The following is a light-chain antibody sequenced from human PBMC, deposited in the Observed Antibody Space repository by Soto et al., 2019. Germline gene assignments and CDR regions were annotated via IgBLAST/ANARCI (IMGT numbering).Light chain of an antibody. CDR1: QSISSW. J-gene: IGKJ1*01. CDR3: HEYQSYSRR. V-gene: IGKV1-5*01. CDR2: DAS. Sequence: DIQMTQSPSTLSASVGDRVTITCRASQSISSWLAWYQQKPGKAPKLLIYDASSWESEVPSRFSGSGSGKEFTFTISSLKPDDFATYYSHEYQSYSRRFGQGTKVESK.